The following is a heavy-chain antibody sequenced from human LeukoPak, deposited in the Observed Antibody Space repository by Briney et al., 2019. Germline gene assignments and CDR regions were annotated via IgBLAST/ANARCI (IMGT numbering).Heavy chain of an antibody. Sequence: GGSLRLSCAASGFTFSSYAMSWVRQAPGKGLEWVSAISGSGGSTYYADSVKGRFTISRDNSKNTLYLQMNSLRAEDTAVYYCAKDSKYCSGGSCYDYWGQGTLVTVSS. CDR2: ISGSGGST. V-gene: IGHV3-23*01. CDR1: GFTFSSYA. CDR3: AKDSKYCSGGSCYDY. D-gene: IGHD2-15*01. J-gene: IGHJ4*02.